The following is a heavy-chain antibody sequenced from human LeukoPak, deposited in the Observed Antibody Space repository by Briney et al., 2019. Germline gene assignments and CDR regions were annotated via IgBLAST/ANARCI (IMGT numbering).Heavy chain of an antibody. CDR3: ARKESGYSYGYVFDY. CDR2: IYHSGST. J-gene: IGHJ4*02. CDR1: GGSISSSSYY. D-gene: IGHD5-18*01. Sequence: SETLSLTCTVSGGSISSSSYYWGWIRQPPGKGLEWIGSIYHSGSTYYNPSLKSRVTISVDTSKNQFSLKLSSVTAADTAVYYCARKESGYSYGYVFDYWGQGTLVTVSS. V-gene: IGHV4-39*07.